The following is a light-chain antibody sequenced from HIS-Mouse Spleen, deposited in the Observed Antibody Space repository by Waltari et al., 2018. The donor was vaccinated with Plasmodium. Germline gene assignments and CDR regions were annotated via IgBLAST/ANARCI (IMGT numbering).Light chain of an antibody. CDR1: ALPQKY. J-gene: IGLJ3*02. V-gene: IGLV3-10*01. CDR3: YSTDSSGNHRV. CDR2: EDS. Sequence: SYELTQPPSVSVSPGQTARIPCPGDALPQKYAYWYQQKSGQAPVLVIYEDSKRPPGIPERFSGSSSGTMATLTISGAQVEDEADYYCYSTDSSGNHRVFGGGTKLTVL.